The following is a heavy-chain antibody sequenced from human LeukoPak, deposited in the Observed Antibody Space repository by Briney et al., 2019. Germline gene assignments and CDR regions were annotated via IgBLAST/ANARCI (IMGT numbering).Heavy chain of an antibody. V-gene: IGHV3-48*02. CDR1: GFAFSSYN. D-gene: IGHD6-13*01. CDR2: IGSSGSPT. Sequence: GGSLRLSCAASGFAFSSYNMNWVRQAPGKGLEWISYIGSSGSPTHYADSVGGRFTISRDNAKNSLYLQMNSLRDEDTAVYYCAKSPPYSSSWYFDYWGQGTLVTVSS. J-gene: IGHJ4*02. CDR3: AKSPPYSSSWYFDY.